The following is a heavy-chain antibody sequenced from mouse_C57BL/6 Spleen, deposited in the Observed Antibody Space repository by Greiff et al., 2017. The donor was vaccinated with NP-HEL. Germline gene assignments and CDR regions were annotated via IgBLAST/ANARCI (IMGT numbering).Heavy chain of an antibody. CDR2: ISDGGSYT. D-gene: IGHD1-3*01. J-gene: IGHJ4*01. CDR3: ARGGWLKAMDY. Sequence: EVKVVESGGGLVKPGGSLKLSCAASGFTFSSYAMSWVRQTPEKRLEWVATISDGGSYTYYPDNVKGRFTISRDNAKNNLYLQMSQLKSEDTAMYYCARGGWLKAMDYWGQGTSVTVSS. V-gene: IGHV5-4*03. CDR1: GFTFSSYA.